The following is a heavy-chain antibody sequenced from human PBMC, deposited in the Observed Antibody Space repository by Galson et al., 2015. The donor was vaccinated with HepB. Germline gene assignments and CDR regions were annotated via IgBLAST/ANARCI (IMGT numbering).Heavy chain of an antibody. CDR3: GVKDSGY. V-gene: IGHV3-7*01. Sequence: SLRLSCAASGFTFGSYWIHWVRQAPGKGLEGVGNINLDGSADFYVDSVKGRFTISRDNAKNSVYLQMSSLRAEDTAVYYCGVKDSGYWGQGTLVTVSS. CDR2: INLDGSAD. CDR1: GFTFGSYW. D-gene: IGHD3-10*01. J-gene: IGHJ4*02.